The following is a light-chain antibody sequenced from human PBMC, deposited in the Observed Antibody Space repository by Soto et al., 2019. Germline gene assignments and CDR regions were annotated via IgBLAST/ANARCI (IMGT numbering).Light chain of an antibody. CDR3: HQYGNAPHT. J-gene: IGKJ2*01. V-gene: IGKV3-20*01. CDR1: QSVYSNY. Sequence: ENVLTQSPGTLSLSPGERATLSCRASQSVYSNYVDWYQQKPGQAPRLLIYGASSRATGIPDRFSGSGSGTDFTLTISRLEPEDFAMYYCHQYGNAPHTFGQGTKLEIK. CDR2: GAS.